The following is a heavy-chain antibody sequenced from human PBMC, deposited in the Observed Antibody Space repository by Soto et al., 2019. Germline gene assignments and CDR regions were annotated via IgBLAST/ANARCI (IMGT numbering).Heavy chain of an antibody. D-gene: IGHD6-13*01. CDR3: ARDVSPGSSSLYLDAFDI. CDR1: GFTLSMYW. J-gene: IGHJ3*02. CDR2: IKQDGSKK. V-gene: IGHV3-7*05. Sequence: EVQLEESGGGLVQPGGSLRLSCAASGFTLSMYWMTWVRQAPGRGLEWVANIKQDGSKKSYLDSVRGRFTISRDNVRNSLYLQMDILRAEDTALYYCARDVSPGSSSLYLDAFDIWGQGTMVIVSS.